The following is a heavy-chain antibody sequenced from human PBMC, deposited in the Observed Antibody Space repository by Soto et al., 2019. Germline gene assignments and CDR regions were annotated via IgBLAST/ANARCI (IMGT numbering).Heavy chain of an antibody. J-gene: IGHJ4*02. D-gene: IGHD5-18*01. CDR3: ARGSTAMHFDY. V-gene: IGHV4-59*01. CDR1: GGSMSSYY. CDR2: IYYSGST. Sequence: PSETLSLTCTVSGGSMSSYYWRWIRQPPGKGLEWIGYIYYSGSTNYNPSLKSRVTISVDTSKNQFSLKLSSATAADTAVYYCARGSTAMHFDYWGQGTLVTVPQ.